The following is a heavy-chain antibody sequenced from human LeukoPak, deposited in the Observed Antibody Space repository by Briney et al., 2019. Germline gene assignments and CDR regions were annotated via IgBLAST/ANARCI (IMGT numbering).Heavy chain of an antibody. V-gene: IGHV1-2*02. CDR3: ARDERYDSSGYPFDY. D-gene: IGHD3-22*01. CDR2: INPNSGGT. J-gene: IGHJ4*02. CDR1: GYTFTGYF. Sequence: GASVKVSCKASGYTFTGYFIHWVRQAPGRGLEWMGWINPNSGGTNYAQKFQGRVTMTRDTSISTAYMELSRLRSDDTAVCYCARDERYDSSGYPFDYWGQGTLVTVSS.